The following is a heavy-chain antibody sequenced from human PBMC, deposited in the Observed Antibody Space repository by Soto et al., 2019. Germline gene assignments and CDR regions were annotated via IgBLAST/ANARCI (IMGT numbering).Heavy chain of an antibody. Sequence: GGSLRLSCAASGFTFSSYAMSWVRQAPGKGLEWVSAISGSGGSTYYADSVKGRLTISRDNSKNTLYLQMNSLRAEDTVVYYCAKLPSLGLNLGIDYWGQGTLVTVSS. J-gene: IGHJ4*02. CDR1: GFTFSSYA. CDR3: AKLPSLGLNLGIDY. D-gene: IGHD3-16*01. CDR2: ISGSGGST. V-gene: IGHV3-23*01.